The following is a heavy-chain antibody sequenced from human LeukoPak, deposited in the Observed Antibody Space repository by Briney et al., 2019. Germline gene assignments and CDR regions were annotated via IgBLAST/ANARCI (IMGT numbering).Heavy chain of an antibody. D-gene: IGHD3-3*01. J-gene: IGHJ6*02. CDR1: GYTFTSYY. CDR2: ISPSGGST. Sequence: GASVKVSCMASGYTFTSYYMHWVRQAPGQGLEWMGIISPSGGSTSYAQKFQGRVTMTRDTSTSTVYMELSSLRSEDTAVYYCARDPPSYDFWSGYYGYYYGMDVWGQGTTVTVSS. CDR3: ARDPPSYDFWSGYYGYYYGMDV. V-gene: IGHV1-46*01.